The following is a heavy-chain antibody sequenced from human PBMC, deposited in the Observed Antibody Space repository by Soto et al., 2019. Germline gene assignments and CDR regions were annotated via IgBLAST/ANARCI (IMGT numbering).Heavy chain of an antibody. V-gene: IGHV1-69*01. D-gene: IGHD3-16*01. CDR3: AVLYHPNDAFDI. CDR1: GGTFSSYA. Sequence: QVQLVQSGAEVKKPGSSVKVSCKASGGTFSSYAISWVRQAPGQGLEWMGGIIPIFGTANYAQKFQGRVTITADESTSTAYLEVSSLRSEDTAVYYCAVLYHPNDAFDIWGQGTMVTVSS. J-gene: IGHJ3*02. CDR2: IIPIFGTA.